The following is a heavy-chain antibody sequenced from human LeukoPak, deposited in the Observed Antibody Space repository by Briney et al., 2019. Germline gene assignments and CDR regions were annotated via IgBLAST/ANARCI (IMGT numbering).Heavy chain of an antibody. Sequence: GGSLRLSCTASGFIFRNYAMSWVRQAPGKGLEWVSAITGSGDTTYYADSVKGRFTVSRDNSKNTLYVEMNTLRAEDTAVYYCAKWGDYDILTGYYVSDFWGQGTLVTVSS. V-gene: IGHV3-23*01. CDR2: ITGSGDTT. D-gene: IGHD3-9*01. J-gene: IGHJ4*02. CDR3: AKWGDYDILTGYYVSDF. CDR1: GFIFRNYA.